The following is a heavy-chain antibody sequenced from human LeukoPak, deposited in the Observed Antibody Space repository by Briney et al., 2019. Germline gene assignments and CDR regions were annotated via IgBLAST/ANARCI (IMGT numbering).Heavy chain of an antibody. CDR2: ISYDGSNK. J-gene: IGHJ6*02. CDR3: AKDGPTVAPFPYYYYYGMDV. Sequence: GGSLRLSCAASGFTFSSYGMHWVRQAPGKGLEWVAVISYDGSNKYYADSVKGRFTISRDNSKNTLYLQMNSLRAEDTAVYYCAKDGPTVAPFPYYYYYGMDVWGQGTTATVSS. D-gene: IGHD6-19*01. V-gene: IGHV3-30*18. CDR1: GFTFSSYG.